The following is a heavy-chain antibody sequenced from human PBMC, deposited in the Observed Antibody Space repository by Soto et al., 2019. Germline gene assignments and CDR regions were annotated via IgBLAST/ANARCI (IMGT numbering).Heavy chain of an antibody. J-gene: IGHJ4*02. D-gene: IGHD3-9*01. Sequence: QVQLQESGPGLVKPSQTLTLTCTVSGGSISSGGYYWSWIRQHPGKGLEWIGHISDSGSTYYNPSFKSRATISVDTSKNHYSLKLSAVTAADTAVYYCARTTFYDIFTAYYSLFDYWGQGTLVTVSS. CDR3: ARTTFYDIFTAYYSLFDY. CDR2: ISDSGST. V-gene: IGHV4-31*03. CDR1: GGSISSGGYY.